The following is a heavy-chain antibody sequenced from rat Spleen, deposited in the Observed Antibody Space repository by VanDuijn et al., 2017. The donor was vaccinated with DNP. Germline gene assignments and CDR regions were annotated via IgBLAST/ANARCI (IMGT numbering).Heavy chain of an antibody. V-gene: IGHV5-58*01. CDR1: GFTFSYYW. CDR2: ITSGGGST. J-gene: IGHJ4*01. CDR3: LKHLDA. Sequence: EVQLVETGGGLVQPGRSLKLSCVASGFTFSYYWMTWIRQVPGKGLEWIASITSGGGSTYYPDSVKGRFTISRDNAENTVYLQMNSLRSEDTATYYCLKHLDAWGQGTSVTVSS.